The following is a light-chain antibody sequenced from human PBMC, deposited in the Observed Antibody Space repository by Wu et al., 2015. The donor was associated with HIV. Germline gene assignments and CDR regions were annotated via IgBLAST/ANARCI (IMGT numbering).Light chain of an antibody. V-gene: IGKV3-11*01. CDR2: DTS. CDR3: QQRSNWPPVT. CDR1: QSVSSY. J-gene: IGKJ4*01. Sequence: ENVLTQSPATLSLSPGERATLPCRASQSVSSYLAWYQQKPGQAPRLLIYDTSNRATGIPARFSGSGSGTDFTLTISSLEPEDFAVYYCQQRSNWPPVTFGGGTKVEI.